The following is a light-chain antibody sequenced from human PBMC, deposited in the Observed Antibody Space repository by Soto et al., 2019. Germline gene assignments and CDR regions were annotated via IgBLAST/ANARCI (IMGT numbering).Light chain of an antibody. CDR1: QSMNTL. V-gene: IGKV3-15*01. CDR3: QQYNNWPRT. Sequence: EIVLTQSPATLSVSPGERATLSCRASQSMNTLLAWYQQKPGQAPRLLIYGASTRATGIPARFSGSGSGTESTLTISSLQSEDFAVYYCQQYNNWPRTFGQGTKVDIK. J-gene: IGKJ1*01. CDR2: GAS.